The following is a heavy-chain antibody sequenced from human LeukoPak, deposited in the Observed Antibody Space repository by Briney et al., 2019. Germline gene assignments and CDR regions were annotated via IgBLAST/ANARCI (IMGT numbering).Heavy chain of an antibody. J-gene: IGHJ4*02. CDR3: ARVLSETGTKGDY. Sequence: GGSLRLSCAASGFTFSSYEMNWVRQAPGKGLEWVSYISSSGSTIYYADSVKGRFTISRDNAKNSLYLQMNSLRAEDTAVYYCARVLSETGTKGDYWGQGTLVTVSS. D-gene: IGHD1-7*01. V-gene: IGHV3-48*03. CDR1: GFTFSSYE. CDR2: ISSSGSTI.